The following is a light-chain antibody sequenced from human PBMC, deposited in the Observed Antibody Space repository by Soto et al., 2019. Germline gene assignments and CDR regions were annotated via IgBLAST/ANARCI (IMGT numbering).Light chain of an antibody. CDR2: KAS. CDR1: QSISSS. V-gene: IGKV1-5*03. J-gene: IGKJ5*01. Sequence: DIQMTQSPSTLSASVGDRVTITCRASQSISSSLAWFQQKPGKASKLLIYKASSLEGAVPSRFSGSGSGAEFTLTISSLQPDDFATYFCQQYKSYPITFGQGTRLEIK. CDR3: QQYKSYPIT.